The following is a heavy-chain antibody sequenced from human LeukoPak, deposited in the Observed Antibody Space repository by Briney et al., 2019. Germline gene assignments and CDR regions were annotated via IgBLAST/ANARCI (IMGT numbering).Heavy chain of an antibody. Sequence: SETLSLTCTVSGGSISSSSYYWGWIRQPPGKGLEWIGSIYYSGSTYYNPSLKSRVTISVDTSKNQFSLKLSSVTAADTAVYYCARDETYYYDSSGYSGILSGHNWFDPWGQGTLVTVSS. CDR1: GGSISSSSYY. V-gene: IGHV4-39*07. CDR2: IYYSGST. J-gene: IGHJ5*02. CDR3: ARDETYYYDSSGYSGILSGHNWFDP. D-gene: IGHD3-22*01.